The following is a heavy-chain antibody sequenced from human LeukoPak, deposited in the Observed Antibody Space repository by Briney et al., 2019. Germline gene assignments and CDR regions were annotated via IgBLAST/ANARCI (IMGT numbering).Heavy chain of an antibody. D-gene: IGHD5-18*01. Sequence: GGSLRLSCAASGFTFNYYAMSWVRQAPGKGLEWVSGISDSGGSTYYTDSVKGRFTISRDNSKNTVYLQMNNLRAEDTAVYFCARHDSFIPYWGQGSLVTVSS. J-gene: IGHJ4*02. V-gene: IGHV3-23*01. CDR2: ISDSGGST. CDR1: GFTFNYYA. CDR3: ARHDSFIPY.